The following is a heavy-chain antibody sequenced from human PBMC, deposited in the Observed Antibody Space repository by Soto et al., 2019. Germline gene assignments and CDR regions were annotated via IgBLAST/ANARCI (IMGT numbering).Heavy chain of an antibody. V-gene: IGHV3-48*01. D-gene: IGHD4-17*01. J-gene: IGHJ4*02. CDR1: GFTFSSYS. CDR2: ISSSSSTI. CDR3: ARARLRWGNELGGLDY. Sequence: GGSLRLSCAASGFTFSSYSMNWVRQAPGKGLEWVSYISSSSSTIYYADSVKGRFTISRDNSKNTPYLQMNSLRAEDTAVYYCARARLRWGNELGGLDYWGQGTLVTVSS.